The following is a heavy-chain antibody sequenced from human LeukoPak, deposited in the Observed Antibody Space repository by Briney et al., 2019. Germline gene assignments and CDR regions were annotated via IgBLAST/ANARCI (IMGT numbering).Heavy chain of an antibody. CDR2: IKEDGSER. CDR1: AFIFSGHW. V-gene: IGHV3-7*03. Sequence: GGSLRLSCEGSAFIFSGHWMNWVRQTPGKGLEWVASIKEDGSERQYVDSVKGRFSISRDNTKGSLFLQLNSLRAEDTAVYYCARTVREADFWSGYSEYGMDVWGQGTTVTVSS. CDR3: ARTVREADFWSGYSEYGMDV. D-gene: IGHD3-3*01. J-gene: IGHJ6*02.